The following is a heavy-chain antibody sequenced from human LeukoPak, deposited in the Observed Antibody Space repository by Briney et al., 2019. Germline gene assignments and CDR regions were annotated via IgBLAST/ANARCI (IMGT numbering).Heavy chain of an antibody. CDR3: ACYGIAPPY. J-gene: IGHJ4*02. CDR2: ISYDGSNK. Sequence: GRSLRLSCAASGFSFSNFGMHWVRQAPGKGLEWVAVISYDGSNKYFADSVKGRFTISRDNSKNTLYLQMNTLRAEDTAVYYCACYGIAPPYWGQGTLVTVSS. CDR1: GFSFSNFG. D-gene: IGHD2-15*01. V-gene: IGHV3-30*03.